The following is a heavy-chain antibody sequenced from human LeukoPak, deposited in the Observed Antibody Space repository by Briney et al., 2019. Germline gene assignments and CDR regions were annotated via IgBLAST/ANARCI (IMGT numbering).Heavy chain of an antibody. CDR1: GFTFSSYD. CDR3: TKGNRDGYNQFFDY. J-gene: IGHJ4*02. V-gene: IGHV3-23*01. CDR2: ISATGGGT. Sequence: GGSLRLSCAASGFTFSSYDMNWVRQAPGKGLGWVSAISATGGGTYYADSVKGRFTISRDNSKNTLYLQMNSLRAEDTAVYYCTKGNRDGYNQFFDYWGQGTLVTVSS. D-gene: IGHD5-24*01.